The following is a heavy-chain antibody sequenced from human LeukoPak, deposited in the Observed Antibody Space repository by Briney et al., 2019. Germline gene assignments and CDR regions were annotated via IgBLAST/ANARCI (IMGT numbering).Heavy chain of an antibody. CDR3: ARGPAAYN. D-gene: IGHD6-25*01. V-gene: IGHV3-53*01. J-gene: IGHJ4*02. CDR1: GFTVSSKH. CDR2: IYRGGST. Sequence: GGSLRLFCAASGFTVSSKHMRWVRQAPGEGLEWVSVIYRGGSTDDADPVKGRFTISRNNLKNTLYLQMNTRRAEDTAVYYCARGPAAYNWGQGTLVSASS.